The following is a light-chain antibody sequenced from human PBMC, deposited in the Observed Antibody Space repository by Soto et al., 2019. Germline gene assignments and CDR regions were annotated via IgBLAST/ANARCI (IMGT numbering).Light chain of an antibody. CDR3: QQYNNWPYT. CDR1: QIVSSN. CDR2: GTS. V-gene: IGKV3-15*01. Sequence: EIVMTQSPATLSVSPGERPTLSCRASQIVSSNLAWYQQKPGQAPRLLIYGTSTRATGIPARFSGSGSGTEFTLTISSLQSEDFATYYCQQYNNWPYTFGQGTRLEIK. J-gene: IGKJ2*01.